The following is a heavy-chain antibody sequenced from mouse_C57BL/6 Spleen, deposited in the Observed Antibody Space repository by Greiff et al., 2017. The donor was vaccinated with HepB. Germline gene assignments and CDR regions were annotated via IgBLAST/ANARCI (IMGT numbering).Heavy chain of an antibody. J-gene: IGHJ2*01. D-gene: IGHD2-5*01. CDR3: AKNGGSNYALDY. CDR2: IWRGGST. CDR1: GFSLTSYG. V-gene: IGHV2-5*01. Sequence: QVHVKQSGPGLVQPSQSLSITCTVSGFSLTSYGVHWVRQSPGKGLEWLGVIWRGGSTDYNAAFMSRLSITKDNSKSQVFFKMNSLQADDTAIYYCAKNGGSNYALDYWGQGTTLTVSS.